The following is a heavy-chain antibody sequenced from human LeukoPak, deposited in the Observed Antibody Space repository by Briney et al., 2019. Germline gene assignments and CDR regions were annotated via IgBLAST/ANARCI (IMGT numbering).Heavy chain of an antibody. CDR2: ISSSGSTI. CDR1: GFTFSDYY. Sequence: PGGSLRLSCAASGFTFSDYYMSWIRQAPGKGLEWVSYISSSGSTIYYADSVKGRFTIFRDNAKNSLYLQMNSLRAEDTAVHYCASSDYGEYYFDYWGQGTLVTVSS. J-gene: IGHJ4*02. V-gene: IGHV3-11*01. CDR3: ASSDYGEYYFDY. D-gene: IGHD4-17*01.